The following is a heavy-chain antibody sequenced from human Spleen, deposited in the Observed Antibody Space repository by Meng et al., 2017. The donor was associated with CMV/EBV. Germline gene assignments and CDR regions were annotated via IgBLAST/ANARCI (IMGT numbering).Heavy chain of an antibody. CDR1: GGSISSYY. Sequence: SETLSLTCTGSGGSISSYYWSWIRQPPGKGLEWIGSIYYSGSTYYNPSLKSRVTISVDTSKNQFSLKLSSVTAADTAVYYCARDRGYSYGPFDYWGQGTLVTVSS. D-gene: IGHD5-18*01. J-gene: IGHJ4*02. CDR3: ARDRGYSYGPFDY. V-gene: IGHV4-30-4*08. CDR2: IYYSGST.